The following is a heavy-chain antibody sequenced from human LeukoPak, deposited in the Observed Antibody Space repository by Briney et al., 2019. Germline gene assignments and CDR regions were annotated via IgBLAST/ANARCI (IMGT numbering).Heavy chain of an antibody. CDR1: GFTFSSYA. V-gene: IGHV3-23*01. J-gene: IGHJ4*02. Sequence: GGSLRLSCAASGFTFSSYAMSWVRQAPGKGLEWVSAISGSGGSTYFADSVKGRFTISRDNSKNTLYLQMNSLRAEDTAVYYCAKDQLEWLVQRLVPYYFDYWGQGTLVTVSS. D-gene: IGHD6-19*01. CDR2: ISGSGGST. CDR3: AKDQLEWLVQRLVPYYFDY.